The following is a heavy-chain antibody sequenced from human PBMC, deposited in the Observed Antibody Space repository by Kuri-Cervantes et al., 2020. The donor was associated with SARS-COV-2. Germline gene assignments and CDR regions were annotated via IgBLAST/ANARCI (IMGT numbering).Heavy chain of an antibody. D-gene: IGHD2-15*01. V-gene: IGHV6-1*01. CDR2: TYYRSKWYN. Sequence: SQTLSLTCAISGDSVSSNSAAWNWIRQSPSRGLEWLGRTYYRSKWYNDYAVSVKSRITINPDTSKNQFSLQLNSVTPEDTAVYYCARAWDCSGGSCYYYYGMDVWGQGTTVTVSS. CDR1: GDSVSSNSAA. J-gene: IGHJ6*02. CDR3: ARAWDCSGGSCYYYYGMDV.